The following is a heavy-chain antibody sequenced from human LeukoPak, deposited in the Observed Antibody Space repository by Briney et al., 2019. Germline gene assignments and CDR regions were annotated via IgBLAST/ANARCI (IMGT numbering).Heavy chain of an antibody. CDR2: INPSGGST. Sequence: ASVKVSCKASGYTFTSYYMHWVRQAPGQGLEWMGIINPSGGSTSYAQKFQGRVTMTRDMSTSTAYMELSRLRSDDTAVYYCARGEGLYDILTGYFDYWGQGTLVTVSS. CDR1: GYTFTSYY. D-gene: IGHD3-9*01. CDR3: ARGEGLYDILTGYFDY. V-gene: IGHV1-46*01. J-gene: IGHJ4*02.